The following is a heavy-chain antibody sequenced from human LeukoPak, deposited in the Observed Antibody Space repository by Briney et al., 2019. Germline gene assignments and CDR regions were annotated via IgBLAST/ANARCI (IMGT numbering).Heavy chain of an antibody. J-gene: IGHJ4*02. CDR1: GGSFSGYY. CDR2: INHSGST. D-gene: IGHD2-15*01. Sequence: SETLSLTCAVYGGSFSGYYWGWIRQPPGKGLEWIGEINHSGSTNYNPSLKSRLTISVDTSKNQFSLKLSSVTAADTAVYYCARGIVVVVAATMYFHFDYWGQGTLVTVSS. V-gene: IGHV4-34*01. CDR3: ARGIVVVVAATMYFHFDY.